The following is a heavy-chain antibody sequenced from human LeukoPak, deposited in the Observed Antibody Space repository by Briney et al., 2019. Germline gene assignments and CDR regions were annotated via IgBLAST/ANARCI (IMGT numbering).Heavy chain of an antibody. CDR2: IYYSGST. CDR3: ARGYDILTPLDY. CDR1: GGSISSYY. J-gene: IGHJ4*02. D-gene: IGHD3-9*01. V-gene: IGHV4-59*08. Sequence: SGTLSLTCTVSGGSISSYYWSWIRQPPGKGLEWIGYIYYSGSTNYNPSLKSRVTISVDTSKNQFSLKLSSVTAADTAVYYCARGYDILTPLDYWGQGTLVTVSS.